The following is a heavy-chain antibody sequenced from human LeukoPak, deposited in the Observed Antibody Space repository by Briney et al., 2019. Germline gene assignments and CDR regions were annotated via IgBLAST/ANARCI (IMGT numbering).Heavy chain of an antibody. D-gene: IGHD2/OR15-2a*01. CDR3: AREALSSPYYIDY. J-gene: IGHJ4*02. CDR2: IYTSGST. Sequence: SQTLSLTCTVSGGSISSGNHYWSWIRQPAGKGLEWIGRIYTSGSTNYNPSLMSRVTISLDTSKNQFSLNLTSVTAADTAVYYCAREALSSPYYIDYWGQGTLLTVSS. CDR1: GGSISSGNHY. V-gene: IGHV4-61*02.